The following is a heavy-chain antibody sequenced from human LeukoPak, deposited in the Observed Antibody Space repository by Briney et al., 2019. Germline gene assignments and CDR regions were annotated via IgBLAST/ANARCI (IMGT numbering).Heavy chain of an antibody. CDR1: GGSISSSSYY. CDR2: IYYSGST. CDR3: ARHGASYCSGGSCYGYHNWFDP. V-gene: IGHV4-39*01. J-gene: IGHJ5*02. D-gene: IGHD2-15*01. Sequence: TTSETLSLTCTVSGGSISSSSYYWGWIRRPPGKGLEWIGSIYYSGSTYYNPSLKSRVTISVDTSKNQFSLKLSSVTAADTAVYYCARHGASYCSGGSCYGYHNWFDPWGQGTLVTVSS.